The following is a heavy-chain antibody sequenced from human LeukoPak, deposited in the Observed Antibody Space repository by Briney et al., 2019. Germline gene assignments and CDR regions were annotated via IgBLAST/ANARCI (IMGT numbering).Heavy chain of an antibody. J-gene: IGHJ3*02. CDR2: ISYDGSNK. Sequence: GGSLRLSCAASGFTFSSYAMHWVRQAPCKGLEWVAVISYDGSNKYYADSVKGRFTISRDNSKNTLYLQMNSLRAEDTAVYYCARHDWGRCSGGGCYQAFDIWGQGTMVTVSS. V-gene: IGHV3-30*14. D-gene: IGHD2-15*01. CDR1: GFTFSSYA. CDR3: ARHDWGRCSGGGCYQAFDI.